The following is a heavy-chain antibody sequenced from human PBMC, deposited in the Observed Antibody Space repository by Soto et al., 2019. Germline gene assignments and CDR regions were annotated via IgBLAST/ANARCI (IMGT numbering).Heavy chain of an antibody. CDR3: ALALGPTTGLDY. CDR1: GASTVSHYH. Sequence: QVQLQESGPGLVKPSQTLSLTCSVSGASTVSHYHWTWIRQPPGKGLEWMGYIFNSGTTFYNPSLTSRLSISMDTSGNHSSLELRSVTAADTAVYYCALALGPTTGLDYWRQGTLVTVSS. J-gene: IGHJ4*02. CDR2: IFNSGTT. V-gene: IGHV4-31*02. D-gene: IGHD1-26*01.